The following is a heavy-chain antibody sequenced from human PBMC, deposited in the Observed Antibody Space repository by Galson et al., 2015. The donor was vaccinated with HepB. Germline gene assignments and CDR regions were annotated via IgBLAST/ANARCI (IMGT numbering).Heavy chain of an antibody. D-gene: IGHD3-3*01. CDR1: GFTFSSYA. J-gene: IGHJ6*02. V-gene: IGHV3-30-3*01. CDR2: ISYDGSNK. Sequence: LRLSCAASGFTFSSYAMHWVRQAPGKGLEWVAVISYDGSNKYYADSVKGRFTISRDNSKNTLYLQMNSLRAEDTAVYYCARDGRYYDFWSGYYRFYYYGMDVWGQGTTVTVSS. CDR3: ARDGRYYDFWSGYYRFYYYGMDV.